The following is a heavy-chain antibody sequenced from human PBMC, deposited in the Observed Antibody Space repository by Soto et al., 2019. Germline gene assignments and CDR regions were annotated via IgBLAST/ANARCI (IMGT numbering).Heavy chain of an antibody. CDR3: ARGDNLDYYGMDV. Sequence: TLSLTCTVSGGSISSGGYYWSWIRQHPGKGLEWIGYIYYSGSTYYNPSLKSRVTISVDTSKNQFSLKLSSVTAADTAVYYYARGDNLDYYGMDVWGQGTTVTVSS. CDR1: GGSISSGGYY. J-gene: IGHJ6*02. CDR2: IYYSGST. V-gene: IGHV4-31*03. D-gene: IGHD1-20*01.